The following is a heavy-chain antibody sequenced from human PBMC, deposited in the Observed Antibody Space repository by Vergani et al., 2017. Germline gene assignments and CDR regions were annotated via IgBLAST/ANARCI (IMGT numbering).Heavy chain of an antibody. J-gene: IGHJ4*02. CDR2: IRSKTYGATT. CDR1: GGSISSGDHC. V-gene: IGHV3-49*05. Sequence: VQLQESGPGVVKPSQTLSLTCAVSGGSISSGDHCWTWIRQRPGKGLEWIGFIRSKTYGATTEYAASVRGRFTISRDDSKGIAYLQMSSLKKEDTAVYRCAVEIYDYGGSRDFDYWGQGTLVVVSS. D-gene: IGHD4-23*01. CDR3: AVEIYDYGGSRDFDY.